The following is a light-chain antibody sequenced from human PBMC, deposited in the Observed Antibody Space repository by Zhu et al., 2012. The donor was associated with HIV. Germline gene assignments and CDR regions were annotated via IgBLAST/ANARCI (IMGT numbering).Light chain of an antibody. CDR3: QQYNTHST. CDR1: QTVSRNY. V-gene: IGKV3-20*01. CDR2: GAS. Sequence: EIVLTQSPGTLSLSPGERATLSCRASQTVSRNYLAWYQQKPGQAPRLLIYGASRRVTGIPDRFSGSGSGTDFTLTISRLEPDDSATYYCQQYNTHSTFGQGTKVEI. J-gene: IGKJ1*01.